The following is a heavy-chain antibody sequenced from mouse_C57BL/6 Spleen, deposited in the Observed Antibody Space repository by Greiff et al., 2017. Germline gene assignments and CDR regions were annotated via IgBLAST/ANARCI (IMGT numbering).Heavy chain of an antibody. Sequence: VQLQQSGPELVKPGASVKISCKASGYAFSGYWMNWVKQRPGKGLEWIGRIYPGDGDTNYNGKFKGKATLTADNSSSTAYMQLSSLTSEYSAVYVCARGGYGSSYCYYFDYWGQGTTLTVSS. CDR2: IYPGDGDT. D-gene: IGHD1-1*01. J-gene: IGHJ2*01. CDR1: GYAFSGYW. V-gene: IGHV1-82*01. CDR3: ARGGYGSSYCYYFDY.